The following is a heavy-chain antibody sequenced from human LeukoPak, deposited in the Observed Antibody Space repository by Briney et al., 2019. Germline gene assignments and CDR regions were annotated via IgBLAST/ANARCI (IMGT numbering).Heavy chain of an antibody. V-gene: IGHV3-74*01. D-gene: IGHD4-17*01. CDR1: GFTFSSYW. Sequence: GGSLRLSCAASGFTFSSYWMYWVRQAPGKGLVWVSRINSDGSSTSYADSVKGRFTISRDNAKNTLSLQIDSLRAEDTAVYYCARASTVTTCLWDWGQGTLVTVSS. CDR3: ARASTVTTCLWD. J-gene: IGHJ4*02. CDR2: INSDGSST.